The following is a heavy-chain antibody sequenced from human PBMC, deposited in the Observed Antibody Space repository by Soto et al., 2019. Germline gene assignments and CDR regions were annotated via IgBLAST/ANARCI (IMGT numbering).Heavy chain of an antibody. CDR1: GFTFSDYY. V-gene: IGHV3-11*01. Sequence: PGGSLRLSCAASGFTFSDYYMSWIRQAPGKGLEWVSYISSSGSTIYYADFVKGRFTISRDNAKNSLYLQMNSLRAEDTAVYYCAREDCSGGSCYFDYWGQGTLVTVSS. CDR2: ISSSGSTI. J-gene: IGHJ4*02. D-gene: IGHD2-15*01. CDR3: AREDCSGGSCYFDY.